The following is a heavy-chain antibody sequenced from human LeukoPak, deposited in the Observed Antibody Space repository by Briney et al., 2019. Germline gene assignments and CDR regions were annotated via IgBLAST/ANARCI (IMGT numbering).Heavy chain of an antibody. CDR3: ARDQGFGLWSGELGS. V-gene: IGHV3-33*01. CDR2: IWYDGSNK. CDR1: GFTFSSYG. J-gene: IGHJ5*02. D-gene: IGHD3-10*01. Sequence: GGSLRLSCAASGFTFSSYGMHWVRQAPGKGLEWVAVIWYDGSNKYYADSVKGRFTISRDNSKNTLYLQMNSLRAEDTAVYYCARDQGFGLWSGELGSWGQGTLVTVSS.